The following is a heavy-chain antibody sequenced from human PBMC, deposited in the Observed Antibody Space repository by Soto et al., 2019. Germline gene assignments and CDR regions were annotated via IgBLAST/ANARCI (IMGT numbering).Heavy chain of an antibody. J-gene: IGHJ6*02. V-gene: IGHV4-59*01. CDR1: GGSISSYY. CDR3: ARDCSSTSCYTEEGYYYYGMDV. D-gene: IGHD2-2*02. Sequence: PSETLSLTCTVSGGSISSYYWSWIRQPPGKGLEWIGYIYYSGSTNYNPSLKSRVTISVDTSKNQFSLKLSSVTAADTAVYYCARDCSSTSCYTEEGYYYYGMDVWGQGTTVTVS. CDR2: IYYSGST.